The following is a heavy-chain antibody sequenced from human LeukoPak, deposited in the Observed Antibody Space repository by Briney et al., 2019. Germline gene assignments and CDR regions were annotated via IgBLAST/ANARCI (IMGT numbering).Heavy chain of an antibody. CDR2: IKQDGSEK. Sequence: GGSLRLSCAASGFTFSSYWMSWVRQAPGKGLEWVANIKQDGSEKYYVDSVKGRFTISRDNAKNSLYLQMNSLRAEDTAVYYCARNNWFGEFENWFDSWGQGTLVTVSS. V-gene: IGHV3-7*01. D-gene: IGHD3-10*01. CDR3: ARNNWFGEFENWFDS. J-gene: IGHJ5*01. CDR1: GFTFSSYW.